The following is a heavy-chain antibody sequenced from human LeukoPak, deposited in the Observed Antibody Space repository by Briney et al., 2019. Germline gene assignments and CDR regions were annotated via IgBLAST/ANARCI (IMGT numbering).Heavy chain of an antibody. V-gene: IGHV3-30*04. CDR1: GFTFSSYA. CDR3: ARGGSGWDDAFDI. CDR2: ISYDGSNK. D-gene: IGHD6-19*01. Sequence: GGSLRPSCAASGFTFSSYAMSWVRQAPGKGLEWVAVISYDGSNKYYADSVKGRFTISRDNSKNTLYLQMNSLRAEDTAVYYCARGGSGWDDAFDIWGQGTMVTVSS. J-gene: IGHJ3*02.